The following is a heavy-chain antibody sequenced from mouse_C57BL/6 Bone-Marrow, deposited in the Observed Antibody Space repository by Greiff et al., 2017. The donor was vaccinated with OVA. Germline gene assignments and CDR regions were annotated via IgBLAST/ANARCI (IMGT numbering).Heavy chain of an antibody. CDR1: GFSLSTSGMG. CDR2: LSWDDDN. J-gene: IGHJ1*03. D-gene: IGHD2-12*01. Sequence: QVTLKVCGPGILQSSQTLSLTCSFSGFSLSTSGMGVSWIRQPSGKGLEWLAHLSWDDDNRYNPSLKSRPTISKDTSRNQVFLKITSVDTADTATYYCARRGERRWYFDVWGTGTTVTVSS. CDR3: ARRGERRWYFDV. V-gene: IGHV8-12*01.